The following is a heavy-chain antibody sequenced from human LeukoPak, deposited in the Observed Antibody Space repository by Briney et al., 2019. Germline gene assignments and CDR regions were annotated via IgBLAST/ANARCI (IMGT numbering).Heavy chain of an antibody. Sequence: ASVKVSCKASGYTFTGYYMHWVRQAPGQGLEWMGWINPNSGGTNYAQKFQGRVTMTRDTSISTAYMELSRLGSDDTAVYYCARPYDFWSGYYNYWGQGTLVTVSS. J-gene: IGHJ4*02. CDR2: INPNSGGT. D-gene: IGHD3-3*01. CDR1: GYTFTGYY. V-gene: IGHV1-2*02. CDR3: ARPYDFWSGYYNY.